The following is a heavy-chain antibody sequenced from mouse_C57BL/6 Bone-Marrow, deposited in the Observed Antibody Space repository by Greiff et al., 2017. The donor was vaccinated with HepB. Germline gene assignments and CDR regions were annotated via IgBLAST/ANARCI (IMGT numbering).Heavy chain of an antibody. CDR3: ARDSNPYYAMDY. CDR1: GFTFSSYA. J-gene: IGHJ4*01. Sequence: DVKLVESGGGLVKPGGSLKLSCAASGFTFSSYAMSWVRQTPEKRLEWVATVSDGGSYTYYPDNVKGRFTIYRDNAKNNLYLQMSHLKSEDTAMYYCARDSNPYYAMDYWGQGTSVTVSS. D-gene: IGHD2-5*01. V-gene: IGHV5-4*03. CDR2: VSDGGSYT.